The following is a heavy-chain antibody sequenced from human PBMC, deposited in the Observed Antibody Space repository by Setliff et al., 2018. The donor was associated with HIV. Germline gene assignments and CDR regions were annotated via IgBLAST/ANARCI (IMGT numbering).Heavy chain of an antibody. CDR1: GFTFSSYG. D-gene: IGHD3-16*01. CDR2: ISYDGTNK. Sequence: GGSLRLSCAASGFTFSSYGMHWVRQAPGKGLEWVAVISYDGTNKYYSDSVKGRFTISRDNSKNTLYLQMNSLRPEDSAVYYWLTEGGFDFWGQGTLVTVSS. V-gene: IGHV3-30*03. CDR3: LTEGGFDF. J-gene: IGHJ4*02.